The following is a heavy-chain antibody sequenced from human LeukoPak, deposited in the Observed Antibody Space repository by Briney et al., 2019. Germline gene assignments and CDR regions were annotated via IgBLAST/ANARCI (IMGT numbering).Heavy chain of an antibody. Sequence: PGGSLRLSCAASGFTFSDHWMAWVRQTPGKGLEWVSSIRGSGDGTSYADSVKGRFTVSRDNSKNTLYLQMDSLRAEDTAIYYCGRDPNGDYVGAFDFWGQGTLVTVSS. D-gene: IGHD4-17*01. CDR1: GFTFSDHW. CDR3: GRDPNGDYVGAFDF. J-gene: IGHJ3*01. V-gene: IGHV3-23*01. CDR2: IRGSGDGT.